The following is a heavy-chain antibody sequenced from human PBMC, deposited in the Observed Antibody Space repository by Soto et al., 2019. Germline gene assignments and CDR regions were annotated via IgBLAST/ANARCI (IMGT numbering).Heavy chain of an antibody. CDR2: ISYDGTNH. Sequence: QVQLVESGGGVVQPGGSLTLSCAASRFTFSNYGMHWVRQAPGEGLEWVAVISYDGTNHYYADSVRGRFTLSRDNSKNTLYVHIDRLTSDDTAVYYCASDTKTGVVVPGAPKYWGQGTLVAVSS. D-gene: IGHD2-2*01. J-gene: IGHJ4*02. V-gene: IGHV3-30*03. CDR1: RFTFSNYG. CDR3: ASDTKTGVVVPGAPKY.